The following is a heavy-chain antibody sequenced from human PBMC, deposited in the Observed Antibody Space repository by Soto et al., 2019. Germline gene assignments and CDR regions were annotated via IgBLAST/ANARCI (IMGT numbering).Heavy chain of an antibody. Sequence: SVKVSCRASAYPYTSYYMHVVRQAPGQGLEWIGWINPNSGGTNYAQKFQGWVTMTRDTSISTAYMELSRLRSDEKAVYYCARENLRHYDFWSGYSRYYYYGMDVSGQGTTVTFSS. D-gene: IGHD3-3*01. J-gene: IGHJ6*01. V-gene: IGHV1-2*04. CDR3: ARENLRHYDFWSGYSRYYYYGMDV. CDR2: INPNSGGT. CDR1: AYPYTSYY.